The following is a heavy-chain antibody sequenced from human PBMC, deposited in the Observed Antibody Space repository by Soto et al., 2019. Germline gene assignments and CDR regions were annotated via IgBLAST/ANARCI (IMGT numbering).Heavy chain of an antibody. Sequence: SETLSLTCAVYGGSFSGYYWSWIRQPPGKGLEWIGEINHSGSTNYNPSLKSRVTISVDTSKNQFSLKLSSVTAADTAVYYCARGGYYYGSGSYTAPWGQGTLVTVSS. V-gene: IGHV4-34*01. D-gene: IGHD3-10*01. CDR2: INHSGST. CDR3: ARGGYYYGSGSYTAP. CDR1: GGSFSGYY. J-gene: IGHJ5*02.